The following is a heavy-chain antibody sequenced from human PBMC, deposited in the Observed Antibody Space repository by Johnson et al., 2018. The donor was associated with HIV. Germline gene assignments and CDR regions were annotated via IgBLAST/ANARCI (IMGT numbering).Heavy chain of an antibody. J-gene: IGHJ3*02. Sequence: VQLVESGGGVVQPGRSLRLSCAASGFTFSSYGMHWVRQAPGKGLEWISYISSSGSTIYYADSVKGRFTSSRDNSKNSLYLQMNSLRAEDTAVYYCARDREQLVRYAFDIWGQGTMVTVSS. D-gene: IGHD6-6*01. CDR3: ARDREQLVRYAFDI. CDR1: GFTFSSYG. V-gene: IGHV3-48*04. CDR2: ISSSGSTI.